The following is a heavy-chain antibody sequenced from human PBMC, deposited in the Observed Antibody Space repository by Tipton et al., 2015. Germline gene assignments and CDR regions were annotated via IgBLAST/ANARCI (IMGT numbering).Heavy chain of an antibody. D-gene: IGHD3-9*01. Sequence: TLSLTCSVSSDSISKYYWSWIRQPPGKELEWIGYIQYSGSTNYNPSLKSRATISVDTSKNQFSLKLSSVTAADTALYYCACQDYDSLTRDYQTVDYWGQGTLVTVSS. V-gene: IGHV4-59*12. CDR2: IQYSGST. CDR3: ACQDYDSLTRDYQTVDY. J-gene: IGHJ4*02. CDR1: SDSISKYY.